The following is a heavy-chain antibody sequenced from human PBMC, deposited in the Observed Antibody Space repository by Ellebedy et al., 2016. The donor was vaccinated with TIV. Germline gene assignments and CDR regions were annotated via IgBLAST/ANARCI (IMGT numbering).Heavy chain of an antibody. CDR2: IYHSGST. CDR3: VRAPNPPHYYYGMDV. V-gene: IGHV4-30-2*01. Sequence: MPSETLSLTCGVSGGSISSTGFSWSWVRQPPGKGLEWLGYIYHSGSTYYNPSLRSRVTISVDRSQNQFFLNLTAVTAADTAVYYCVRAPNPPHYYYGMDVWGQGTTVTVSS. J-gene: IGHJ6*02. CDR1: GGSISSTGFS. D-gene: IGHD2-8*01.